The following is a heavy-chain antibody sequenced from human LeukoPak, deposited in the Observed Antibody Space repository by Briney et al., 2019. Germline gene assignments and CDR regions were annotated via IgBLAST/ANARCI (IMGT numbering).Heavy chain of an antibody. J-gene: IGHJ4*02. CDR2: ISGSGGST. Sequence: GGTLRLSCAASGFTFSSYGMSWVRKAPGKGLEWVSAISGSGGSTYYADSVKGRFTISRDNSKNTLYLQMNSLRAEDTAVYYCAKDHYSSDIPYGGMGSDYWGRGTLVTVSS. CDR1: GFTFSSYG. CDR3: AKDHYSSDIPYGGMGSDY. V-gene: IGHV3-23*01. D-gene: IGHD2-15*01.